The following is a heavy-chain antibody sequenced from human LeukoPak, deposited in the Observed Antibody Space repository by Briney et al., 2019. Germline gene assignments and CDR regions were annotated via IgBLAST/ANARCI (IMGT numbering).Heavy chain of an antibody. CDR3: ARKSQAARPPYHYYYMDV. Sequence: PETLSLTCAVYGGSFSGYYWSWIRQPPGKGLEWIGEINHSGSTNYNPSLKSRVTISVDTSKNQFSLKLSSVTAADTAVYYCARKSQAARPPYHYYYMDVWGKGTTVTVSS. D-gene: IGHD6-6*01. CDR2: INHSGST. J-gene: IGHJ6*03. CDR1: GGSFSGYY. V-gene: IGHV4-34*01.